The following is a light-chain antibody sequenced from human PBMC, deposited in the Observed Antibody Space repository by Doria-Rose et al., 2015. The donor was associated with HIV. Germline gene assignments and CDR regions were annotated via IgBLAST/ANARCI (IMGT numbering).Light chain of an antibody. CDR3: QQYFTTPRT. CDR1: QSGLTRSTHTTY. Sequence: NCNSSQSGLTRSTHTTYLARYQQKAGQPPNLLIYWASTRESGVPDRFSGSGSGTDFTLTISSLQAEDVAVYYCQQYFTTPRTFGQGTKGEI. CDR2: WAS. V-gene: IGKV4-1*01. J-gene: IGKJ1*01.